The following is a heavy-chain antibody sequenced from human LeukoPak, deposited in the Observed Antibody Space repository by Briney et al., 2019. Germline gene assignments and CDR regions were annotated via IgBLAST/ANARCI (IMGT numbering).Heavy chain of an antibody. CDR1: GGTFSSYA. CDR2: IIPIFVSA. Sequence: ASVKVSCKASGGTFSSYAISWVRQAPGQGLEWMGGIIPIFVSANYAQKFQGRVTITADESTSTAYMELRSLRSEDTAVYYCARAGGSRRWHPPFDYWGQGTLVTVSS. V-gene: IGHV1-69*13. D-gene: IGHD3-16*01. CDR3: ARAGGSRRWHPPFDY. J-gene: IGHJ4*02.